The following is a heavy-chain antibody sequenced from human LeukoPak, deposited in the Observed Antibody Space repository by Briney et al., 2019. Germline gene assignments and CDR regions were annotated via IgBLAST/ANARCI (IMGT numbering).Heavy chain of an antibody. Sequence: GGSLRLSCAASGFTFDDYGMSWVRQAPGKGLEWVSSISSSSNYIYYADSVKGRFTISRDNAKSSLYLQMNSLRAEDTAVYFCTRGHYYGLDVWGKGTTVTVSS. CDR1: GFTFDDYG. V-gene: IGHV3-21*01. CDR2: ISSSSNYI. CDR3: TRGHYYGLDV. J-gene: IGHJ6*04.